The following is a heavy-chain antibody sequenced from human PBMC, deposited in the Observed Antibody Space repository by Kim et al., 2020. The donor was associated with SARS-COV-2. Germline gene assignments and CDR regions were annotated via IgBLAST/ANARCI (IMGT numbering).Heavy chain of an antibody. D-gene: IGHD6-19*01. CDR3: ARRSRGIAVAGPYWYFDL. V-gene: IGHV4-34*01. CDR2: INHSGST. CDR1: GGSFSGYY. J-gene: IGHJ2*01. Sequence: SETLSLTCAVYGGSFSGYYWSWIRQPPGKGLEWIGEINHSGSTNYNPSLKSRVTISVDTSKNQFSLKLSSVTAAETAVYYCARRSRGIAVAGPYWYFDLWGRGTLVTVSS.